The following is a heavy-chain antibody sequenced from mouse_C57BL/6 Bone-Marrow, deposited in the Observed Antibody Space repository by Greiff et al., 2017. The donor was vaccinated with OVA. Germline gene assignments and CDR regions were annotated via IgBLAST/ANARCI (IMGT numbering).Heavy chain of an antibody. CDR2: IDPSDSYT. CDR3: AREPSMITTPYCAMDY. V-gene: IGHV1-50*01. J-gene: IGHJ4*01. D-gene: IGHD2-4*01. Sequence: VQLQQPGAELVKPGASVKLSCKASGYTFTSYWMQWVKQRPGQGLEWIGEIDPSDSYTNYNHKFKGKATLTVDTSSSTAYMQLSSLTSEDSAVYYCAREPSMITTPYCAMDYWGQGTSVTVSS. CDR1: GYTFTSYW.